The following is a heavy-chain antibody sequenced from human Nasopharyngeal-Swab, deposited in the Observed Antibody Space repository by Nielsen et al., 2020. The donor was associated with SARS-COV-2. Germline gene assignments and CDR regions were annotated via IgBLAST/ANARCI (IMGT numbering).Heavy chain of an antibody. D-gene: IGHD3-10*01. CDR2: INSSGSTI. V-gene: IGHV3-48*03. Sequence: VRQAPGKGLEWVSYINSSGSTIYYADSVKGRFTISRDNAKNSLYLQMNSLRAEDTAVYYCARDEGARVLWFGELSTYYYYGMDVWGQGTTVTVSS. J-gene: IGHJ6*02. CDR3: ARDEGARVLWFGELSTYYYYGMDV.